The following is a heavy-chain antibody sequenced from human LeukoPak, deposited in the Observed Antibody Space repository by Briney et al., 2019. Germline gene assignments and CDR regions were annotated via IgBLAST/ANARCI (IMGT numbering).Heavy chain of an antibody. CDR1: GFTFSSYS. V-gene: IGHV3-21*01. CDR3: ARDPDSGYYTPDFDY. CDR2: ISSSSSYI. J-gene: IGHJ4*02. Sequence: GGSLRLSCAASGFTFSSYSMNWVRQAPGKGLEWVSSISSSSSYIYYADSVKGRFTISRDNAKNSLYLQMNSLRAEDTAVYYCARDPDSGYYTPDFDYWGQGTLVTVSS. D-gene: IGHD3-3*01.